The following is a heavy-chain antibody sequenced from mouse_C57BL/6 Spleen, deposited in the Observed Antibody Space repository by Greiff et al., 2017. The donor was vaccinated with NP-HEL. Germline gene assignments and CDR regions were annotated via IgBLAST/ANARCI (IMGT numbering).Heavy chain of an antibody. J-gene: IGHJ4*01. CDR2: ISDGGSYT. D-gene: IGHD1-1*02. Sequence: EVMLVESGGGLVKPGGSLKLSCAASGFTFSSYAMSWVRQTPEKRLEWVATISDGGSYTYYPDNVKGRFTISRDNAKNNLYLQMSHLKSEDTAMYYCARVGGGDYWGQGTSVTVSS. CDR1: GFTFSSYA. V-gene: IGHV5-4*03. CDR3: ARVGGGDY.